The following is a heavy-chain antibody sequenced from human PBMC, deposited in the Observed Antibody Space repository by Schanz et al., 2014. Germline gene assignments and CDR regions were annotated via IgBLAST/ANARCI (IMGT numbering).Heavy chain of an antibody. J-gene: IGHJ4*02. D-gene: IGHD3-22*01. CDR2: IIPSLGLA. CDR3: ARSNYYDNSDYYNSFDY. CDR1: GGTFSSDT. V-gene: IGHV1-69*02. Sequence: QVHLVQSGAEVKKPGSSVKVSCKASGGTFSSDTFSWVRQAPGQGLEWMGRIIPSLGLAKYEQKFQDKVTITADTSTTTAYMELSGLRSEDTAVYYCARSNYYDNSDYYNSFDYWGQGTLVTVSS.